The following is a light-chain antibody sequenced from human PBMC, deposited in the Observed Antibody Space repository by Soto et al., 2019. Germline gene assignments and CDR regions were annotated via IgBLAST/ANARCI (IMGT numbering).Light chain of an antibody. CDR3: QVWDDNSDHHV. Sequence: SSELTQTSSVSVAPGQTARISCGGNNIGGKSVHWYQQKPGQAPVVVVYDDSDRPSGIPERFSGSNSGNTATLTISRVEAGDEADYYCQVWDDNSDHHVFGTGTKVTVL. V-gene: IGLV3-21*02. J-gene: IGLJ1*01. CDR2: DDS. CDR1: NIGGKS.